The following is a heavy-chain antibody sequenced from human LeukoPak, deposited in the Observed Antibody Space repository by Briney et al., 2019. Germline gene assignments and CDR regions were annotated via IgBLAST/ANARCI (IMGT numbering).Heavy chain of an antibody. V-gene: IGHV5-51*01. CDR2: IYPGGSDT. J-gene: IGHJ4*02. CDR1: GYSFTSYW. CDR3: ARQRLYSSSWWSFDY. D-gene: IGHD6-13*01. Sequence: GESLKISCKGSGYSFTSYWIGWVRQMPGKGLEWMGIIYPGGSDTRYSPSFQGQVTISADKSISTAYLQWSSLKASDTAMYYCARQRLYSSSWWSFDYWGQGTLVTVSS.